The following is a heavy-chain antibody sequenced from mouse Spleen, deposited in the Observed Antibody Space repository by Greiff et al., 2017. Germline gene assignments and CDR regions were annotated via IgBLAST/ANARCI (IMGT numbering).Heavy chain of an antibody. CDR2: INPNNGGT. CDR3: ARLGAGTEFDY. J-gene: IGHJ2*01. CDR1: GYTFTDYN. V-gene: IGHV1-18*01. Sequence: EVQLKESGPELVKPGASVKIPCKASGYTFTDYNMDWVKQSHGKSLEWIGDINPNNGGTIYNQKFKGKATLTVDKSSSTAYMELRSLTSEDTAVYYCARLGAGTEFDYWGQGTTLTVSS. D-gene: IGHD4-1*01.